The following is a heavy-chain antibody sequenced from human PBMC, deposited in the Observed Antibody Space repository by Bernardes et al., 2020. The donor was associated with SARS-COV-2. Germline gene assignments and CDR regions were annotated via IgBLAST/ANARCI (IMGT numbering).Heavy chain of an antibody. J-gene: IGHJ4*02. CDR2: IDTDGSST. Sequence: GGSLRLSCAASGFAFSDYVMHWVRQAPGKGLEWVSRIDTDGSSTSYADSVKGRFTISRDNAKNTLYLQMNSLRVEDTAVYYCARGGYEPFDYWGQGTLVTVSS. CDR1: GFAFSDYV. V-gene: IGHV3-74*01. CDR3: ARGGYEPFDY. D-gene: IGHD5-12*01.